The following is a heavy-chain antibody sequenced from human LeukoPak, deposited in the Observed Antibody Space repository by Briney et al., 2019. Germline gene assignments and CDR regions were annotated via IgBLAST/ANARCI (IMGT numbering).Heavy chain of an antibody. CDR3: ARAPWELPYYFDY. CDR1: GYTFTVYY. Sequence: ASVKDSCKASGYTFTVYYMHWVRQAPGQGLEWMGWISPNSGGTNYAQKFQGRVTMTRDTSISTAYMELSRLRSDDTAVYYCARAPWELPYYFDYWGQGTLVTVSS. V-gene: IGHV1-2*02. J-gene: IGHJ4*02. CDR2: ISPNSGGT. D-gene: IGHD1-26*01.